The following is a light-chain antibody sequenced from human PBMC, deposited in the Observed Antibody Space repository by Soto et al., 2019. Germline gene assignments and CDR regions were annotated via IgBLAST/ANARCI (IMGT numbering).Light chain of an antibody. CDR2: AAS. CDR3: QQLNSYPIT. J-gene: IGKJ1*01. CDR1: QGISTL. Sequence: DIQVTQSPSSLSASVGDRVTITCRASQGISTLLAWYQQKAGKAPKLLIYAASTLQSGVPSRFSGSGSGTDFTLTISSLQSEDFATYYCQQLNSYPITVGQGTKV. V-gene: IGKV1-9*01.